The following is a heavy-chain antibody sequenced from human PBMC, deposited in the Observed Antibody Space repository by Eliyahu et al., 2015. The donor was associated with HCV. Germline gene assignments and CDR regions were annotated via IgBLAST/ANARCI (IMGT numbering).Heavy chain of an antibody. J-gene: IGHJ4*02. D-gene: IGHD2-2*01. CDR1: GFTFSNFA. CDR2: ISSSGDNT. Sequence: EVHLLDSGGGLVQPGGSLRLSCEASGFTFSNFAMAWVRQAPGKGLGWVSGISSSGDNTYYADSVKGRFTISRDNSKATLHLQMNRLTAEDAAIYYCAKYHLLYSRFWGPYDYWGQGTVVNVSS. CDR3: AKYHLLYSRFWGPYDY. V-gene: IGHV3-23*01.